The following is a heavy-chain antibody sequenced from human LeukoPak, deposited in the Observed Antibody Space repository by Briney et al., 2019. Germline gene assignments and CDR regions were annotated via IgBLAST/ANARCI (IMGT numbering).Heavy chain of an antibody. CDR2: INPDSGGT. V-gene: IGHV1-2*02. D-gene: IGHD3-9*01. Sequence: ASVKVSCKASGYTFTGYYMHWVRQAPGQGLEWMGWINPDSGGTNYAQKFQGRVTMTRDMSTSTVYMELSSLRSEDTAVYYCAREGSYDILTGYYNGPWGFDYWGQGTLVTVSS. CDR3: AREGSYDILTGYYNGPWGFDY. CDR1: GYTFTGYY. J-gene: IGHJ4*02.